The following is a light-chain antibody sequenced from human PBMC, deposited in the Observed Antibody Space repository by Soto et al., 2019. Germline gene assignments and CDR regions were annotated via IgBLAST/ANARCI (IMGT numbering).Light chain of an antibody. J-gene: IGLJ1*01. CDR2: RNN. V-gene: IGLV1-47*01. Sequence: QSVLTQPPSASGTPGRGVTISCSGSTSNIGSNYVYCYQQLPRTAPKLLIYRNNQRPSGVPDRFSGSKSGTSASLAISGLRSDDEADYFCATWDDSLNGFYVFGTGTKVTVL. CDR1: TSNIGSNY. CDR3: ATWDDSLNGFYV.